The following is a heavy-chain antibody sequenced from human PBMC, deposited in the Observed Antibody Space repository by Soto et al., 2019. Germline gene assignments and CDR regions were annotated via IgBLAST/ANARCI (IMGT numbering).Heavy chain of an antibody. V-gene: IGHV3-23*01. D-gene: IGHD3-10*01. CDR3: ATDPDYPRDYFHC. CDR2: VSPNGQGI. Sequence: VALRVACAASLFSLGRYGMSWVRQAPGKGLQWVSAVSPNGQGIYYADSVRGRFTISRDFSKNTVFLNMDSLTAEDTAVYYCATDPDYPRDYFHCWGQGTLVTVSS. J-gene: IGHJ4*02. CDR1: LFSLGRYG.